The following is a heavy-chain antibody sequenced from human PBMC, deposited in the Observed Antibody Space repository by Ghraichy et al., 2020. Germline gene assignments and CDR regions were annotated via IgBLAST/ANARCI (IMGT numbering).Heavy chain of an antibody. J-gene: IGHJ6*02. V-gene: IGHV4-31*03. CDR3: ARGVKWAADYYYYGMDV. D-gene: IGHD1-26*01. CDR2: IYYSGST. Sequence: SETLSLTCTVSGGSISSGGYYWSWIRQHPGKGLEWIGYIYYSGSTYYNPSLKSRVTISVDTSKNQFSLKLSSVTAADTAVYYCARGVKWAADYYYYGMDVWGQGTPVTVSS. CDR1: GGSISSGGYY.